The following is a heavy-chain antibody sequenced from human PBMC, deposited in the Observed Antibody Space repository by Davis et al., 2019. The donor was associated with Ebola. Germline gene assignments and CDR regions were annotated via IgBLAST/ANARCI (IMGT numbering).Heavy chain of an antibody. J-gene: IGHJ3*02. D-gene: IGHD4-23*01. CDR1: GCSISTYY. Sequence: PSETLSLTCTASGCSISTYYLRWIRQPPGKGLEWIGYIYYSGSTNYNPSLKSRVTISVHTSKNQFSLKLSSVTAADTAVYYCASEAVVTRPGSSDAFDIWGQGTMVTVSS. CDR3: ASEAVVTRPGSSDAFDI. V-gene: IGHV4-59*01. CDR2: IYYSGST.